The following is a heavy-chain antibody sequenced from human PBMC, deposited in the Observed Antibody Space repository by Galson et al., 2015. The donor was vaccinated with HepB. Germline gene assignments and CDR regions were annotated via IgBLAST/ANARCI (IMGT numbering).Heavy chain of an antibody. Sequence: QSGAEVKKPGESLRISCKGSGYSFTSYWISWVRQMPGKGLEWMGRIDPSDSYTNYSPSFQGHVTISADESISTAYLQWSSLKASDTAMYYCARPPSKTYYYDSSGYATDAFDIWGHGTMVTVSS. J-gene: IGHJ3*02. CDR1: GYSFTSYW. CDR3: ARPPSKTYYYDSSGYATDAFDI. D-gene: IGHD3-22*01. V-gene: IGHV5-10-1*01. CDR2: IDPSDSYT.